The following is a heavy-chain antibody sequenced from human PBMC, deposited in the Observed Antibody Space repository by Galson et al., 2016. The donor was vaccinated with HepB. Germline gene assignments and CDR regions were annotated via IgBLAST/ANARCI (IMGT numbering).Heavy chain of an antibody. CDR1: GFTFSHFA. CDR2: IWYDGTYT. D-gene: IGHD3-10*01. V-gene: IGHV3-33*01. Sequence: SLRLSCAASGFTFSHFAMHWVRQAPGKGLEWVAVIWYDGTYTDSADSVKGRFTISRDNSKNMMYLQMNSLRVEDTAVYYCARDRALMDVWGQGTTVTVSS. J-gene: IGHJ6*02. CDR3: ARDRALMDV.